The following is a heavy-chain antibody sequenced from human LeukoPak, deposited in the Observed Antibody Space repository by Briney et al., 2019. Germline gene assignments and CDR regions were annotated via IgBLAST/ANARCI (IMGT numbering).Heavy chain of an antibody. CDR2: IYYSDST. V-gene: IGHV4-59*12. D-gene: IGHD3-3*01. Sequence: SETLSLTCTVSGASISTYYWTWIRQPPGKGLEWIGYIYYSDSTTYNPSLKSRATMSVDASKNQFSLKLSSVTAADTAVYYCARITVRRLYYFDYWGQGTLVTVSS. CDR3: ARITVRRLYYFDY. CDR1: GASISTYY. J-gene: IGHJ4*02.